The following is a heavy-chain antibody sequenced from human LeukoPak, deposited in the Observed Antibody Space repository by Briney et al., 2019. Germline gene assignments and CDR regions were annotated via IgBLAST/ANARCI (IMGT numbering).Heavy chain of an antibody. J-gene: IGHJ4*02. D-gene: IGHD6-19*01. CDR1: GFTFNRSA. CDR2: IGGSGDKT. Sequence: PGGSLRLFCAASGFTFNRSAISWVRQAPGKGLEWGSTIGGSGDKTFYADSVKGRFTISRDNSKNMLHLQMSSLTGEDTALYYCVRRGDASSGWGDHDYWGQGALVTVSS. CDR3: VRRGDASSGWGDHDY. V-gene: IGHV3-23*01.